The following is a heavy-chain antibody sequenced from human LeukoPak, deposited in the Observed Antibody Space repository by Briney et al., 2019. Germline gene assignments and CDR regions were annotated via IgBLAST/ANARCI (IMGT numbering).Heavy chain of an antibody. CDR3: ARVAEIAVATNWYFDL. J-gene: IGHJ2*01. D-gene: IGHD6-19*01. CDR1: GLTFDDYG. Sequence: GGSLRLSCAASGLTFDDYGMSWVRHAPGKGLEWVSGINWNGGSTVYADSVKVRFTISRDNAKNSLYLQMNSLRAEDTALYYCARVAEIAVATNWYFDLWGRGTLVTVSS. V-gene: IGHV3-20*04. CDR2: INWNGGST.